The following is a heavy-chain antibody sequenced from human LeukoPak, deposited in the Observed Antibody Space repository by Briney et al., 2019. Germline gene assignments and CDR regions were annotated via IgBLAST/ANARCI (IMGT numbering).Heavy chain of an antibody. CDR2: ISSSSSYI. CDR1: GFTFSSYS. CDR3: ARGRPGWIQLWLRPPFDY. D-gene: IGHD5-18*01. J-gene: IGHJ4*02. Sequence: GGSLRLSCAASGFTFSSYSMDWVRQAPGKGLEWVSSISSSSSYIYYADSVKGRFTISRDNAKNSLYLQMNSLRAEDTAVYYCARGRPGWIQLWLRPPFDYWGQGTLVTVSS. V-gene: IGHV3-21*01.